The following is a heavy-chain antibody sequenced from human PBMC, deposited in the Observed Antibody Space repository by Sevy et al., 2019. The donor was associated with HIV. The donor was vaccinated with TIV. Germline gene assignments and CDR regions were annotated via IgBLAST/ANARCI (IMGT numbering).Heavy chain of an antibody. CDR3: ATYPLTGGRDY. Sequence: GGSLRLSCAASGFTFSSYSMNWVRQAPGKGLEWVSYISSSSSTIYYADSVKGQFTISRDNAKNSLYLQMNSLRAEDTAVYYCATYPLTGGRDYWGQGTLVTVSS. D-gene: IGHD7-27*01. CDR1: GFTFSSYS. V-gene: IGHV3-48*01. CDR2: ISSSSSTI. J-gene: IGHJ4*02.